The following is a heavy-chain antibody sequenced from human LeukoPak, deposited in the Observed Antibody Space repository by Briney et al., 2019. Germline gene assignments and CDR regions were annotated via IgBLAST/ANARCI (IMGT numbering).Heavy chain of an antibody. CDR2: IYPGDSDT. Sequence: GESLKISCKGSGYRFTSYWIAWVRQMPGKGLEWMGIIYPGDSDTRYSPSFQGQVTISADKSISTAYLQWSSLKASDTAMYYCARQNGVTGVIWRDAFDIWGQGTMITVSS. V-gene: IGHV5-51*01. CDR3: ARQNGVTGVIWRDAFDI. J-gene: IGHJ3*02. CDR1: GYRFTSYW. D-gene: IGHD3-9*01.